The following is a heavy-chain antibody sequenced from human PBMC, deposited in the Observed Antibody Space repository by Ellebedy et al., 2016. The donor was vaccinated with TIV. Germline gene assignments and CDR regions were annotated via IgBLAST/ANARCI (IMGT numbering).Heavy chain of an antibody. CDR2: IYHSGTT. J-gene: IGHJ3*02. CDR3: ARPAPERNDANDI. Sequence: MPSETLSLTCAVSGGSISSSYWWSWVRQPPGKGLEWIGEIYHSGTTNYNPSLKSRVTISVDKSKNQFSLRFSSVTASDTAVYYCARPAPERNDANDIWGHGTMVTVSS. V-gene: IGHV4-4*02. D-gene: IGHD5-24*01. CDR1: GGSISSSYW.